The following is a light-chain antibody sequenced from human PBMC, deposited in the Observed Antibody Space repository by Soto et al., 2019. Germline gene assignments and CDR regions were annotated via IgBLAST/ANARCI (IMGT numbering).Light chain of an antibody. J-gene: IGKJ1*01. CDR3: KQRRWT. CDR1: QSVSSY. Sequence: EIVLTQSPATLSLSPGERATLSCRASQSVSSYLAWYQQKPGHAPRLPIYDASSRATGIPARFSGTGSGTDFTLTMSSVEPEDFSVYYCKQRRWTFGQGTKVEIK. V-gene: IGKV3-11*01. CDR2: DAS.